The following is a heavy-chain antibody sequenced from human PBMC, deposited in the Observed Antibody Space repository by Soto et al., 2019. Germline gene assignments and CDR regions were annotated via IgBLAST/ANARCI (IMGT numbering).Heavy chain of an antibody. CDR2: IWYDGSKK. Sequence: VQLLESGGGVVQPGRSLRLSCAASGFTFSSYGMHWVRQAPGKGLEWVALIWYDGSKKYYADSVKGRFTISRDDSKNTLYLQMNSLRADDRAVYYCARGSEGNAFDIWGQGTMVTVSS. D-gene: IGHD3-10*01. CDR3: ARGSEGNAFDI. V-gene: IGHV3-33*01. CDR1: GFTFSSYG. J-gene: IGHJ3*02.